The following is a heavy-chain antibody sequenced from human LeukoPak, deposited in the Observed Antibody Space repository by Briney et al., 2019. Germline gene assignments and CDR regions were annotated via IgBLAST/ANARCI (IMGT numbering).Heavy chain of an antibody. Sequence: SETLSLTCTVSGASISDYYWSWIRQSVGKGLEWIGRISTTGSTYYNPSFQSRVTMSADPSKTLFFLRLRSVTAADTAVYYCARSPSTIGWNWGYYFDYWGQGSLVTVSS. CDR2: ISTTGST. CDR1: GASISDYY. J-gene: IGHJ4*02. D-gene: IGHD3-3*01. CDR3: ARSPSTIGWNWGYYFDY. V-gene: IGHV4-4*07.